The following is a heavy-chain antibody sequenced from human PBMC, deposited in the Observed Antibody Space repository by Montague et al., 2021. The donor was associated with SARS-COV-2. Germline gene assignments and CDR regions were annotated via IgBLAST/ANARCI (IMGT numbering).Heavy chain of an antibody. CDR1: GFTFSSYW. Sequence: SLRLSCAASGFTFSSYWMSWVRQAPGKGLEWVANIKQDGSEKYYVDSVKGRFTISRDNAKNSLYLQMNSLRAEDTAVYYCAREPTILGVEYTFDIWGQGTMVTVSS. V-gene: IGHV3-7*05. CDR3: AREPTILGVEYTFDI. D-gene: IGHD3-3*01. CDR2: IKQDGSEK. J-gene: IGHJ3*02.